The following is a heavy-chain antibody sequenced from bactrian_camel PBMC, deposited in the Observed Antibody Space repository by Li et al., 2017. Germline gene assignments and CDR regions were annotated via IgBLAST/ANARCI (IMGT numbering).Heavy chain of an antibody. CDR2: IDSDGST. J-gene: IGHJ6*01. CDR1: GYTYSSYC. CDR3: AAVRYGGSWYPLCRARSADFGY. Sequence: QVQLVESGGGSAQAGGSLRLSCAASGYTYSSYCMGWFRQAPGKEREGVAAIDSDGSTSYADSVKGRFTISGDNAKNTLYLQMNSLKPEDTAMYYCAAVRYGGSWYPLCRARSADFGYWGQGTQVTVS. D-gene: IGHD6*01. V-gene: IGHV3S26*01.